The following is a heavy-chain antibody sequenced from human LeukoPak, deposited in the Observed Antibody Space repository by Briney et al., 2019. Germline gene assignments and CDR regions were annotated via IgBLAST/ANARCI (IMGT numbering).Heavy chain of an antibody. V-gene: IGHV3-30-3*01. Sequence: GGSLRLSCAASGFTFSNYAMHWVRQAPGKGLEWVAVISSDGSNKYFADSVRGRFTISRDNSKNTLYLQMNSLKPEDTAVYYCAREGWSYWGQGTLVTVSS. J-gene: IGHJ4*02. CDR2: ISSDGSNK. CDR1: GFTFSNYA. D-gene: IGHD6-19*01. CDR3: AREGWSY.